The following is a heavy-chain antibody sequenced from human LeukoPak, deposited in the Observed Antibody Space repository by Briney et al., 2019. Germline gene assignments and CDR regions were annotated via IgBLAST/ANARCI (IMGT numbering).Heavy chain of an antibody. V-gene: IGHV3-33*01. CDR3: ARGPHVVMVTALDY. D-gene: IGHD2-21*02. J-gene: IGHJ4*02. Sequence: GGSLRLSCAASGFTFSSYGMHWVRQAPGKGLEGVAVIWYDGSNKYYADSVKGRFTISRDNSKNTLYLEMYSLRADDTAVYYCARGPHVVMVTALDYWGQGTLVTVSS. CDR2: IWYDGSNK. CDR1: GFTFSSYG.